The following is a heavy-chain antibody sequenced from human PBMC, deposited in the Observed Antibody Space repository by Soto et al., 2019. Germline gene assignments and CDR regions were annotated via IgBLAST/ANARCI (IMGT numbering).Heavy chain of an antibody. J-gene: IGHJ6*02. V-gene: IGHV5-51*01. D-gene: IGHD2-2*02. CDR3: ARLRDIVVVPAAIGYYYGMDV. Sequence: GESLKISCKGSGYSFTSYWIGWVRQMPGKGLGWMGIIYPGDSDTRYSPSFQGQVTISADKSISTAYLQWSSLKASDTAMYYCARLRDIVVVPAAIGYYYGMDVWGQGTTVTVSS. CDR1: GYSFTSYW. CDR2: IYPGDSDT.